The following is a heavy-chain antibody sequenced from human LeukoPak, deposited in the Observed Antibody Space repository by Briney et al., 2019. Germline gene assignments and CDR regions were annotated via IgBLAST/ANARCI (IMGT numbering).Heavy chain of an antibody. Sequence: ASVKVSCKASRYTFTDYYMHWVRQAPGQGLEWMGWINPNSGGTSYAQKFQGRVTMTRDTSISTAYMDLSRLRSDDTAVYYCARAERHFQHWGQGTLVTVSS. CDR2: INPNSGGT. V-gene: IGHV1-2*02. CDR1: RYTFTDYY. CDR3: ARAERHFQH. J-gene: IGHJ1*01.